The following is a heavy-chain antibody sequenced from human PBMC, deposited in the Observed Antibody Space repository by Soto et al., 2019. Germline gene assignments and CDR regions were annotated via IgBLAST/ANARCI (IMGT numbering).Heavy chain of an antibody. V-gene: IGHV3-15*01. CDR2: IKSKTDGGTT. CDR3: TTGPAPTTVTSDYYYYGMDV. J-gene: IGHJ6*02. CDR1: GFTFSNAW. Sequence: VESGGGLVQPGGSLRLSCAASGFTFSNAWMSWVRQAPGKGLEWVGRIKSKTDGGTTDYAAPVKGRFTISRDDSKNTLYLQMNSLKTEDTAVYYCTTGPAPTTVTSDYYYYGMDVWGQGTTVTVSS. D-gene: IGHD4-4*01.